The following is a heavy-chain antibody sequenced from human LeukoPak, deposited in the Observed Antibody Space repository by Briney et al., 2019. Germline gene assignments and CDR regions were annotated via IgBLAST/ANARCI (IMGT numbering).Heavy chain of an antibody. V-gene: IGHV3-72*01. CDR2: TKNKANSYTT. D-gene: IGHD3-9*01. Sequence: GGSLRLSCAASGFTFSDHYMDWVRQAPGKGLEWVGRTKNKANSYTTQYAASVKGRFTISRDDSKNSPYLQMNSLKTEDTAVYYCARGSSGVTISSYGMDVWGKGTTVTVSP. CDR3: ARGSSGVTISSYGMDV. CDR1: GFTFSDHY. J-gene: IGHJ6*04.